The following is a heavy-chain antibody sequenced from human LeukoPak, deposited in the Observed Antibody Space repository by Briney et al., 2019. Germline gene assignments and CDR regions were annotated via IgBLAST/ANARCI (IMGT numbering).Heavy chain of an antibody. Sequence: PSETLSLTCTVSGGSISSYYWSWIRQPPGKGLEWIGYIYYSGSTNYNPSLKSRVTISVGTSKNQFSLKLSSVTAADTAVYYCARAARDSGSYYLYYYYGMDVWGQGTTVTVSS. V-gene: IGHV4-59*01. CDR3: ARAARDSGSYYLYYYYGMDV. CDR1: GGSISSYY. D-gene: IGHD1-26*01. J-gene: IGHJ6*02. CDR2: IYYSGST.